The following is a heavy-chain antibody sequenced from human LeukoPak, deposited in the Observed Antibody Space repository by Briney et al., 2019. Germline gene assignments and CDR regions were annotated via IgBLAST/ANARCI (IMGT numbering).Heavy chain of an antibody. CDR2: IYNSEST. CDR1: GGSISSFY. CDR3: ARHCSGGTCPLSFDAFDI. V-gene: IGHV4-59*08. Sequence: SETLSLTCTVSGGSISSFYWSWIRQPPGKGLEWIGYIYNSESTNSNPSLKSGVTISVDTSKNQFSLMLTSVTASDTAMYYCARHCSGGTCPLSFDAFDIWGQGTMVTVSS. D-gene: IGHD2-15*01. J-gene: IGHJ3*02.